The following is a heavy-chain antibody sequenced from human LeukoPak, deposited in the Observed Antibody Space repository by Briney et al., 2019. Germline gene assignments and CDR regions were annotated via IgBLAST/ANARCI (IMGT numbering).Heavy chain of an antibody. V-gene: IGHV3-48*01. J-gene: IGHJ5*02. CDR3: ARDPGGYSSSWPNWFDP. CDR2: ISSSSSTI. CDR1: GFTFSSYS. Sequence: PGGSLRLSCAASGFTFSSYSMNWVRQAPGKGLEWVSYISSSSSTIYYADSVKGRFTISRDNAKNSLYLQMNSLRAEDTAVYYCARDPGGYSSSWPNWFDPWGQGTLVTVSS. D-gene: IGHD6-13*01.